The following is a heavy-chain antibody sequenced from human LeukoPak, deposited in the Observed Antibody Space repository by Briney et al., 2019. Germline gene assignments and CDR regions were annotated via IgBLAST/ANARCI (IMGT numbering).Heavy chain of an antibody. CDR2: INPNSGGT. CDR1: GYTFTSYY. V-gene: IGHV1-2*02. D-gene: IGHD3-10*01. J-gene: IGHJ6*03. CDR3: ARACPGPYYYYYMDV. Sequence: ASVKVSCKASGYTFTSYYMHWVRQAPGQGLEWMGWINPNSGGTNYAQTFQGRVTMTRDTSISTAYMELSRLRSDDTAVYYCARACPGPYYYYYMDVWGKGTTVTVSS.